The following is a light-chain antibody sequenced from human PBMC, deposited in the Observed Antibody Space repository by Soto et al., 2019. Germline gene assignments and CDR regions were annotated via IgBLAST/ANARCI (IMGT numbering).Light chain of an antibody. CDR3: QQYNNWPPKIT. J-gene: IGKJ5*01. V-gene: IGKV3-15*01. CDR1: QSVSSN. CDR2: GAS. Sequence: EIGMTQSPATLSVSPGERATPSGRASQSVSSNLAWYQQKPGQAPRLLIYGASTRATGIPARFSGSGSGTEFTLTISSLQSEDFAVYYCQQYNNWPPKITFGQGTRLEIK.